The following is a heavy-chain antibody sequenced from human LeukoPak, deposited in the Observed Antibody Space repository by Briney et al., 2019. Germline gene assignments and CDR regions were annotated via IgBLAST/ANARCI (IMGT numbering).Heavy chain of an antibody. J-gene: IGHJ6*03. CDR3: ATTPITIFGVAYFYMDV. CDR2: IYYSGST. V-gene: IGHV4-59*01. D-gene: IGHD3-3*01. Sequence: SETLSLTCTVSGGSISSYYWSWIRQPPGKGLEWIGYIYYSGSTNYNPSLKGRVTISVDTSKNQFSLKLSSVTAADTAVYYCATTPITIFGVAYFYMDVWGKGTTVTVSS. CDR1: GGSISSYY.